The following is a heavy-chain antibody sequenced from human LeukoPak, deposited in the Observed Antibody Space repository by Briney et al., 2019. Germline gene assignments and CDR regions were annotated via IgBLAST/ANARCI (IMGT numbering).Heavy chain of an antibody. J-gene: IGHJ6*02. CDR1: GYTFTSYG. Sequence: ASVKVSCKASGYTFTSYGISWVRQAPGQGLEWMGWISAYNGNTNYAQKLQGRVTMTTDTSTSTAYMELSSLRSEDTAVYYCARVVAGTSLLYYYYYGMDVWGQGTTVTVSS. CDR3: ARVVAGTSLLYYYYYGMDV. V-gene: IGHV1-18*01. CDR2: ISAYNGNT. D-gene: IGHD6-19*01.